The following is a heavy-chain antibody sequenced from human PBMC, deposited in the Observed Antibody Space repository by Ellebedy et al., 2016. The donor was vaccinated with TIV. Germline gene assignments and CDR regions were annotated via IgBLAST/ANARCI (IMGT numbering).Heavy chain of an antibody. V-gene: IGHV3-30*03. Sequence: GESLKISXAASGFTFSSYGMHWVRQAPGKGLEWVAVISYDGSNKYYADSVKGRFTISRDNSKNTLYLQMNSLRAEDTAVYYCARDWRRYCSSTSCYRTFDYWGQGTLVTVSS. J-gene: IGHJ4*02. CDR3: ARDWRRYCSSTSCYRTFDY. D-gene: IGHD2-2*01. CDR1: GFTFSSYG. CDR2: ISYDGSNK.